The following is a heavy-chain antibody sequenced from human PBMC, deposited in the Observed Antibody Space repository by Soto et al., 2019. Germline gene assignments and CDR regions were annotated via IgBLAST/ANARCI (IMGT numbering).Heavy chain of an antibody. CDR2: ISGSGGST. D-gene: IGHD3-22*01. Sequence: PGGSLRLSCAASGFTFSSYAMSWVRQAPGKGLEWVSAISGSGGSTYYADSVKGRFTISRDNSKNTLYLQMNSLRAEDTAVYYCASFSGYYLNYYYYGMDVWGQGTTVTVSS. CDR1: GFTFSSYA. V-gene: IGHV3-23*01. J-gene: IGHJ6*02. CDR3: ASFSGYYLNYYYYGMDV.